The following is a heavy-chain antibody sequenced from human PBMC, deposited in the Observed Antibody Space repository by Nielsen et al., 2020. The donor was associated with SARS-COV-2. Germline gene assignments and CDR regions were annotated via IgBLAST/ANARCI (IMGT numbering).Heavy chain of an antibody. D-gene: IGHD3-3*01. V-gene: IGHV3-21*01. J-gene: IGHJ6*03. CDR1: GFNFSGHS. CDR3: ARVKYDLWSGFSYRGYYMDV. CDR2: LSGSSRYI. Sequence: GGSLRLSCAASGFNFSGHSMSWVRQAPGKGLEWVSSLSGSSRYIYYADSLQGRFTISRDNAQNSLFLQMNSLRAEDTAVYYCARVKYDLWSGFSYRGYYMDVWGKGTTVTVS.